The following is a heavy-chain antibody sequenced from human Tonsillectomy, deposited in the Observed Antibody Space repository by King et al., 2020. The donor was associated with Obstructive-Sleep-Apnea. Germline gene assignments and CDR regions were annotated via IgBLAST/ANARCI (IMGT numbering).Heavy chain of an antibody. Sequence: QLVQSGTEMKKPGASVKLSCQTSGYTFTSYGITWLRQAPGQGLEWMGWINPYNGNTDYPQKLQGRVTLTTDTSTSTAYMDLRSLRSDDTAFYYCARIHTSAWFFDYWGQGTLVTVSS. CDR3: ARIHTSAWFFDY. D-gene: IGHD6-19*01. J-gene: IGHJ4*02. CDR1: GYTFTSYG. CDR2: INPYNGNT. V-gene: IGHV1-18*01.